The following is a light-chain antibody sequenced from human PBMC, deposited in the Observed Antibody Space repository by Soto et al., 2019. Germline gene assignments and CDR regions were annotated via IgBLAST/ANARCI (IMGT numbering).Light chain of an antibody. V-gene: IGLV2-8*01. CDR2: EVT. CDR1: SSDVGGYNY. Sequence: QSALTQPPSASGSPGQSVTISCTGTSSDVGGYNYVSWYQQHPGKAPKLIISEVTKRPLGVPDRYSGSKSDNTASLTVSGLQAEDEADYYCYSYAGSNNYVFGTGTKLTVL. J-gene: IGLJ1*01. CDR3: YSYAGSNNYV.